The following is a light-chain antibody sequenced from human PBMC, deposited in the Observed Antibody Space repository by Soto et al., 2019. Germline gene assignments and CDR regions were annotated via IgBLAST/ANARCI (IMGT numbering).Light chain of an antibody. CDR1: QSVSKY. CDR3: QQRSNWTQIT. CDR2: DAS. J-gene: IGKJ4*01. V-gene: IGKV3-11*01. Sequence: EIVLTQSPATLSLSPGERATLSCRASQSVSKYLAWYQQKPGQAPRLLIHDASNRATGIPARFSGSGSATDFSLTISSLEPEDFGVYYCQQRSNWTQITFGGGTKVEIK.